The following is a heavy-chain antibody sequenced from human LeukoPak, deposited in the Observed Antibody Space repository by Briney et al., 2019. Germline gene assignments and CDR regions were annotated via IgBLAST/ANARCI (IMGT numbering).Heavy chain of an antibody. Sequence: SETLSLTCTASGGSIRSSSYYWGWIRQPPGKGLEWSVSIYYSDNTYYNPSLKSRVSISVDTSTNRFSLRLSSVTAADTAVYYCARRTSGGGLFDYWGQGTLVTVSS. CDR2: IYYSDNT. CDR3: ARRTSGGGLFDY. D-gene: IGHD3-10*01. CDR1: GGSIRSSSYY. V-gene: IGHV4-39*01. J-gene: IGHJ4*02.